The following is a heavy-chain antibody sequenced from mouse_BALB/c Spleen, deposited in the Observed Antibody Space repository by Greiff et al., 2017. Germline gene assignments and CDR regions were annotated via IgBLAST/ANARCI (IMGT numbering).Heavy chain of an antibody. CDR1: GYTFTEYT. V-gene: IGHV1-18*01. CDR3: ARWAAIHYYGYAMDY. D-gene: IGHD1-2*01. CDR2: INPNNGGT. J-gene: IGHJ4*01. Sequence: EVMLVESGPELVKPGASVKISCKTSGYTFTEYTMHWVKQSHGKSLEWIGGINPNNGGTSYNQKFKGKATLTVDKSSSTAYMELRSLTSEDSAVYYCARWAAIHYYGYAMDYWGQGTSVTVSS.